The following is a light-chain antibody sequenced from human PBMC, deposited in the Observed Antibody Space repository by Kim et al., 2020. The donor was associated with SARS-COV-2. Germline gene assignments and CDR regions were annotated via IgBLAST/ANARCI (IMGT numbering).Light chain of an antibody. V-gene: IGLV1-40*01. J-gene: IGLJ3*02. CDR3: QSYDSSLSGWV. CDR2: GSR. Sequence: RVTTSSHGRSSNSRACYDVPGYQKLPGTAPKLLIYGSRNRPAGVPDRFSGSKSGTSASLAITVLQAEDEADYYCQSYDSSLSGWVFGGGTQLTVL. CDR1: SSNSRACYD.